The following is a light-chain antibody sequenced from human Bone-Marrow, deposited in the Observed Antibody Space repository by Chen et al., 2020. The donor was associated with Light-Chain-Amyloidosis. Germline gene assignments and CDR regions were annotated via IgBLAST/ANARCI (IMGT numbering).Light chain of an antibody. CDR1: QSVHANY. CDR2: GTS. Sequence: DIVLTQSPGTLSLSPGERVTLSCRASQSVHANYLTWYQQKPGQAPRLLISGTSSRAAGIPDRVSGSGSGTDFTLTISRLEPGDFAVYYCQQSSSSPITFGQGTRLEIK. J-gene: IGKJ5*01. CDR3: QQSSSSPIT. V-gene: IGKV3-20*01.